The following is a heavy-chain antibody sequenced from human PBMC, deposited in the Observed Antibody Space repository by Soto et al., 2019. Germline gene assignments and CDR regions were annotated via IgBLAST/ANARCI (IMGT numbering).Heavy chain of an antibody. J-gene: IGHJ6*02. CDR3: VKDWTGNKCPCMVV. D-gene: IGHD2-2*01. V-gene: IGHV3-23*01. Sequence: GGSLRLSSAASGFTFTNYAMTWVRQAPGEGLEWVSSISSSGETTYYSDPVKGRFTISRDSSKNTVYLQMSSLRVEDTAVYFCVKDWTGNKCPCMVVWGQGTTVTVSS. CDR2: ISSSGETT. CDR1: GFTFTNYA.